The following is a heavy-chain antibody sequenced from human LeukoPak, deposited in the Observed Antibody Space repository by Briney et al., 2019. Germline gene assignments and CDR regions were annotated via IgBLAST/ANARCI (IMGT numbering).Heavy chain of an antibody. J-gene: IGHJ1*01. CDR1: GFTFSSYA. CDR3: AKDFVPRGGCYFPCSCL. V-gene: IGHV3-23*01. Sequence: PGGSLRLSCAASGFTFSSYAMNWVRQAPGKGLEWVSTISNSGDRTYYADSVKGRFTISRDNSKNTLYLQMNSLRTEDTAVYYCAKDFVPRGGCYFPCSCLWGQGTLVIVSS. CDR2: ISNSGDRT. D-gene: IGHD2/OR15-2a*01.